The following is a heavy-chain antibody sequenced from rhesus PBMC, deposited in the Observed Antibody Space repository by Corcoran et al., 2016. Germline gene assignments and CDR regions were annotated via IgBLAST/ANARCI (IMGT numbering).Heavy chain of an antibody. CDR3: AREGTYYEDEYGYDRDYFDY. CDR2: IRSGGST. V-gene: IGHV4-160*01. Sequence: QVQLQQWGEGLVKPSETLSLTCAVYGGSISSNYWSWIREPPGKGLEWIGRIRSGGSTNYNPSRKSRVTIPIVTSQTHLSRKQIPVLAADAAAYYCAREGTYYEDEYGYDRDYFDYWGQRVLVPVSA. D-gene: IGHD3-9*01. CDR1: GGSISSNY. J-gene: IGHJ4*01.